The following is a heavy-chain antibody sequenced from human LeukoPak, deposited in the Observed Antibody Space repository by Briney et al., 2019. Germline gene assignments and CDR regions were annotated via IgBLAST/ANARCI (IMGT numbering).Heavy chain of an antibody. CDR1: GYSFSTYW. CDR2: IYPGDSDT. Sequence: GESLKFSCKGSGYSFSTYWIGWVRQMPGKGLEWMGIIYPGDSDTRYSPSFEGQVTISADKSISTAYLQWSSLKASDTAMYYCARTIDRAFDYWGQGTLVTVSS. D-gene: IGHD4/OR15-4a*01. V-gene: IGHV5-51*01. CDR3: ARTIDRAFDY. J-gene: IGHJ4*02.